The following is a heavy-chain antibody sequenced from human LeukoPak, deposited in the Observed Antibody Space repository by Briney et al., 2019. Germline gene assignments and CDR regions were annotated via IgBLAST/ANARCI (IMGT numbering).Heavy chain of an antibody. V-gene: IGHV1-46*01. CDR2: INPSGGST. D-gene: IGHD4-17*01. Sequence: ASVKVSCTASGYTFTSYYMHWVRQAPGQGLEWMGIINPSGGSTSYAQKFQGRVTMTRDTSTSTVYMELSSLRSEDTAVYYCARSEDGGTVTPSDYYYYGMDVWGQGTTVTVSS. CDR3: ARSEDGGTVTPSDYYYYGMDV. CDR1: GYTFTSYY. J-gene: IGHJ6*02.